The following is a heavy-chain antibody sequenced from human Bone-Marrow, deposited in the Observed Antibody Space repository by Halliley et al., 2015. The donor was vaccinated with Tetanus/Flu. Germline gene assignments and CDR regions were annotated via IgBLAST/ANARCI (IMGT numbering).Heavy chain of an antibody. V-gene: IGHV4-31*03. CDR1: GGFIRSGGHY. CDR2: IYCSGTT. CDR3: ARGLHYYDRGDYFDY. J-gene: IGHJ4*02. D-gene: IGHD3-22*01. Sequence: TLSLTCTVSGGFIRSGGHYWSWIRQHPGKGLEWIGFIYCSGTTYYNKSLKSRVTISVDTSKNQFSLNLRSVTAADTAVYYCARGLHYYDRGDYFDYWGQGILVPVSS.